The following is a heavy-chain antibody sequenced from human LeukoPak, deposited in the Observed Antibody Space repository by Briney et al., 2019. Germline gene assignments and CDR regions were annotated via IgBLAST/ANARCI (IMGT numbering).Heavy chain of an antibody. CDR2: ISGSGGST. J-gene: IGHJ4*02. CDR1: GFTFSNYG. D-gene: IGHD1-26*01. V-gene: IGHV3-23*01. CDR3: AKAGSGSYIRGGYFDY. Sequence: GGSLRLSCAASGFTFSNYGMSWVRQAPGKGLEWVSAISGSGGSTYYADSVKGRFTISRDNSKNTLFLQMNSLRAEDTAVYYCAKAGSGSYIRGGYFDYWGQGTLVTVSS.